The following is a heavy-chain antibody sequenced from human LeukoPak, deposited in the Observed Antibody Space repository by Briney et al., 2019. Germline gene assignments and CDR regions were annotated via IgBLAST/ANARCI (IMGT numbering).Heavy chain of an antibody. CDR1: GGTFSSYA. CDR3: ARDQYYYDSSGSQTFDY. J-gene: IGHJ4*02. D-gene: IGHD3-22*01. CDR2: IIPIFGTA. Sequence: SVKVSCKASGGTFSSYAISWVRQAPGQGLEWMGGIIPIFGTANYAQKFQGRVTITADESTSTAYMELSSLRSEDTAVYYCARDQYYYDSSGSQTFDYWGQGTLVTVSS. V-gene: IGHV1-69*13.